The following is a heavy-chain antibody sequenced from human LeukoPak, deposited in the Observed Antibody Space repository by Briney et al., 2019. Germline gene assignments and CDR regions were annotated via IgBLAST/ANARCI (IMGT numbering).Heavy chain of an antibody. J-gene: IGHJ4*02. CDR3: AKAAFSRTSYFDY. V-gene: IGHV3-23*01. Sequence: GGSLTLSCAVSGFTFNEYVMSWVRQAPGSGLEWVSAVSSSGFSTYYADSVKGRLTISRDNSKNTLYLQMDSLRADDTAVYYCAKAAFSRTSYFDYWGQGTLVTASS. CDR1: GFTFNEYV. D-gene: IGHD3-3*02. CDR2: VSSSGFST.